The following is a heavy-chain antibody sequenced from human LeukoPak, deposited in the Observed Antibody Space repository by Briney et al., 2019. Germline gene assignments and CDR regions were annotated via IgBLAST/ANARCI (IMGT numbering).Heavy chain of an antibody. CDR1: GGSISSYY. Sequence: SETLSLTCTVSGGSISSYYWSWIRQPAGKGLEWIGRIYTSGSTNYNPSLKSRVTMSVDTSKNQFSLKLGSVTAADTAVYYCARERPLQTYYYYGMDVWGQGTTVTVSS. CDR2: IYTSGST. CDR3: ARERPLQTYYYYGMDV. V-gene: IGHV4-4*07. D-gene: IGHD5-24*01. J-gene: IGHJ6*02.